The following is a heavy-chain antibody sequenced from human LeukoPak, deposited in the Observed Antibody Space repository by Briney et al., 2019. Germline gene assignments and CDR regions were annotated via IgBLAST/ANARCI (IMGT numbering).Heavy chain of an antibody. V-gene: IGHV1-8*01. CDR2: MNPNSGNT. CDR3: ARVGGCSSTSCSHFDY. CDR1: GYTFTSYD. D-gene: IGHD2-2*01. J-gene: IGHJ4*02. Sequence: ASVKVSCKASGYTFTSYDINWVRQATGQGLEWMGWMNPNSGNTGYAQKFQGRVTITRNTSISTAYMELSSLRSEDTAVYYCARVGGCSSTSCSHFDYWGQGTLVTVSS.